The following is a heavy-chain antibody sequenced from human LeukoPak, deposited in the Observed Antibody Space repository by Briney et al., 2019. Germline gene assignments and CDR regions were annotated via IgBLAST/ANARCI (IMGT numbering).Heavy chain of an antibody. CDR1: GYTFTSYG. CDR3: ARDGDYDILTGLDY. CDR2: ISAYNGNT. D-gene: IGHD3-9*01. V-gene: IGHV1-18*04. J-gene: IGHJ4*02. Sequence: GASVKVSCKASGYTFTSYGISWVRQAPGQGLEWMGWISAYNGNTNYAQKLQGRVTVTTDTSTSTAYMELRSLRSDDTAVYYCARDGDYDILTGLDYWGQGTLVTVSS.